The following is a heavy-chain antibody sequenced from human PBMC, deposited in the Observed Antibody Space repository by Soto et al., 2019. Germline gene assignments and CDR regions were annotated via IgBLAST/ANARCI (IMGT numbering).Heavy chain of an antibody. D-gene: IGHD3-22*01. J-gene: IGHJ4*02. CDR2: ISGSGGST. CDR1: GFTFSSYA. Sequence: EVKLLESGGGLVQPGGSLRLSCAASGFTFSSYAMSWVRQAPGKGLEWVSAISGSGGSTYYADSVKGRFTISRDNSKNTLYLQMNSLRAEDTAVYYCAKDAGAIVVVIIYFDYWGQGTLVTVSS. CDR3: AKDAGAIVVVIIYFDY. V-gene: IGHV3-23*01.